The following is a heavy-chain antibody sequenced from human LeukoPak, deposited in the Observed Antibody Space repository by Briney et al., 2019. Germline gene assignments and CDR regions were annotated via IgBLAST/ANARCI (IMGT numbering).Heavy chain of an antibody. CDR3: ARTRITMIVGLASRFDY. CDR1: GFTFSSYW. V-gene: IGHV3-7*01. CDR2: IKQDGSEK. Sequence: QAGGSLRLSCAASGFTFSSYWMSWVRQAPGKGLEWVANIKQDGSEKYYVDSVKGRFTISRDNAKNSLYLQMNSLRAEDTAVYYCARTRITMIVGLASRFDYWGQGTLVTVSS. D-gene: IGHD3-22*01. J-gene: IGHJ4*02.